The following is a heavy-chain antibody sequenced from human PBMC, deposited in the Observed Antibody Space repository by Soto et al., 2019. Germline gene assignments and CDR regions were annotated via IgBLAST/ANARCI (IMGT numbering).Heavy chain of an antibody. CDR2: INPSGGST. D-gene: IGHD2-2*01. V-gene: IGHV1-46*01. J-gene: IGHJ3*02. CDR1: GYTFISRY. Sequence: ASVKVSCKASGYTFISRYIHWVRQAPGQGLEWMGIINPSGGSTTYAQKFQGRVTMTRDTSTSTVYMELSSLRSEDTAVYYCASCGSGSTSPPEAFDIWGEGIMVTVSS. CDR3: ASCGSGSTSPPEAFDI.